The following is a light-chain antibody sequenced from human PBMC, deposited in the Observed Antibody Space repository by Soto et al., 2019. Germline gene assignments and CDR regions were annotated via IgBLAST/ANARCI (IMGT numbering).Light chain of an antibody. V-gene: IGKV1-6*01. J-gene: IGKJ1*01. CDR2: AAS. Sequence: AIQMTQSPSSLSASVGDRVTITCRASQDIRNGLGWFQQKPGKAPKLLISAASFLQSGVPSRFSGSGSGTDFTLTISSLQPEDFATYYCLQDYNSPRTFGQGTKVEIK. CDR1: QDIRNG. CDR3: LQDYNSPRT.